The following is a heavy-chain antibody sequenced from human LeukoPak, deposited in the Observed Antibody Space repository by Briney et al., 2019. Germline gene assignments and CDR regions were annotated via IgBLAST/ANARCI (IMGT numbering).Heavy chain of an antibody. V-gene: IGHV3-23*01. D-gene: IGHD5-12*01. J-gene: IGHJ4*02. CDR3: AKGGPLQWLRFDY. CDR2: ISGSGGST. CDR1: GFTFSSYA. Sequence: GGSLRLSCAASGFTFSSYAMSWVRQASGKGLEWVSAISGSGGSTYYADSVKGRFTISRDDSKNTLYPQMNSLRAEDTAVYYCAKGGPLQWLRFDYWGQGTLVTVSS.